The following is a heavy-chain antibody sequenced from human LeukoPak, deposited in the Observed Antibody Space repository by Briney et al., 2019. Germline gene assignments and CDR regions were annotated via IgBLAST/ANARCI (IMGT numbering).Heavy chain of an antibody. CDR2: IIPILRIT. CDR1: GGPFSSYA. V-gene: IGHV1-69*04. J-gene: IGHJ4*02. CDR3: AGDLLPDLYSSGGFYFDY. Sequence: GSSVKVSCEASGGPFSSYAISWVRQAPGQGLEWMGRIIPILRITNYAQSFQDRVTITADKSTSTAYMEVSSLRSEDTAVYYCAGDLLPDLYSSGGFYFDYWGQGTLVTVSS. D-gene: IGHD6-19*01.